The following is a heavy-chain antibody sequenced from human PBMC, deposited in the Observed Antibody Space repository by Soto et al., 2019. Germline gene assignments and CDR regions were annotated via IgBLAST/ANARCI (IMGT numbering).Heavy chain of an antibody. CDR2: ISGSGGST. Sequence: GGSLRLSCAASGFTFSSYAMSWVRQAPGKGLEWVSAISGSGGSTYYADSVKGRFTISRDNSKNTLYLQMNSLRAEDTAVYYCAKAWQQLVLDYYYYYGMDVWGQGTTVTISS. V-gene: IGHV3-23*01. CDR3: AKAWQQLVLDYYYYYGMDV. CDR1: GFTFSSYA. D-gene: IGHD6-13*01. J-gene: IGHJ6*02.